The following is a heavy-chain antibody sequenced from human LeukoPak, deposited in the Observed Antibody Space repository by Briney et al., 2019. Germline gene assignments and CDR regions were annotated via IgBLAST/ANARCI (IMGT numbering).Heavy chain of an antibody. J-gene: IGHJ6*02. CDR2: IPGSGGAT. D-gene: IGHD3-22*01. Sequence: PGGSLRLSCEASGFTFSSYAIRWVRQAPGTGLEWVSSIPGSGGATYYADSVRGRFSISRDSSKNTVYLQMNSLRDEDTAVYYCARARPWDSSRSYYFGIDVWGHGTTVTVSS. CDR3: ARARPWDSSRSYYFGIDV. V-gene: IGHV3-23*01. CDR1: GFTFSSYA.